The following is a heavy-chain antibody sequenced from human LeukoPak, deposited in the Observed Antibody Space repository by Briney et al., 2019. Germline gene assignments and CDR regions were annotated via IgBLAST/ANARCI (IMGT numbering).Heavy chain of an antibody. CDR3: ARDTFQPGLIDS. Sequence: GGSLRLSCAASGFTFSRYAMNWVRQAPGKGLEWVSYINTDSSDIHYADSVKGRFTISRDNARNTPYLQLSSLRAEDSGVYYCARDTFQPGLIDSWGQGTLVTVSS. J-gene: IGHJ4*02. CDR1: GFTFSRYA. CDR2: INTDSSDI. D-gene: IGHD2-2*01. V-gene: IGHV3-21*05.